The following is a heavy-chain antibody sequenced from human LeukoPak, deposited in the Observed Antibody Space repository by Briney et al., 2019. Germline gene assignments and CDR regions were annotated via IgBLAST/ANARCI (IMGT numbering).Heavy chain of an antibody. CDR2: IYYSGRS. Sequence: KTSETLSLTCTVSGDSISSGDYYWSWIRQPPGKGLEWIGYIYYSGRSYYNPSLESRITISVDTSKNQFSLKLRSVTAADTAVYYCAKTYYDSSGYHFDNWGQGTLVTVS. D-gene: IGHD3-22*01. V-gene: IGHV4-30-4*01. CDR1: GDSISSGDYY. CDR3: AKTYYDSSGYHFDN. J-gene: IGHJ4*02.